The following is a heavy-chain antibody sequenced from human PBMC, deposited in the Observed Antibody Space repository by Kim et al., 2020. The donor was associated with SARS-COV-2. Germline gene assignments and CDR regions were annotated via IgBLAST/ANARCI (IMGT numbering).Heavy chain of an antibody. D-gene: IGHD3-22*01. Sequence: GGSLRLSCAASGFTFSSYGMHWVRQAPGKGLEWVAVISYDGSNKYYADSVKGRFTISRDNSKNTLYLQMNSLRAEDTAVYYCAKVNRITMIVVVIPWGGMDVWGQGTTVTVSS. V-gene: IGHV3-30*18. CDR2: ISYDGSNK. J-gene: IGHJ6*02. CDR3: AKVNRITMIVVVIPWGGMDV. CDR1: GFTFSSYG.